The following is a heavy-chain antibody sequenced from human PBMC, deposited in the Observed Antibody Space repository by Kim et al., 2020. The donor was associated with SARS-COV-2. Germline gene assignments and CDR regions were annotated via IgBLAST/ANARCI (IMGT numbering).Heavy chain of an antibody. CDR2: IYHSGST. D-gene: IGHD6-6*01. Sequence: SETLSLTCTVSGYSISSGYYWGWIRQPPGTGLEWIGSIYHSGSTYYNPSLKSRVTISVDTSKNQFSLKLSSVTAADTAVYYCARVWVYSSSSMATVTRSYYFDYWGQGTLVTVSS. CDR3: ARVWVYSSSSMATVTRSYYFDY. V-gene: IGHV4-38-2*02. J-gene: IGHJ4*02. CDR1: GYSISSGYY.